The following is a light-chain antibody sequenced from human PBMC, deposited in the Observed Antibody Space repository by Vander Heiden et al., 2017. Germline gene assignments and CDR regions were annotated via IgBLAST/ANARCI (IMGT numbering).Light chain of an antibody. Sequence: QSVLTQPPSVSGPPGQRVTISCSGSSSNIGSNYVYWYQQLPGTAPKLLIYRNNQRPSGVPDRFSGSKSGTSASLAISGLRSEDEAGYYCSAWDDSLSGPVFGGGTKLTVL. CDR2: RNN. V-gene: IGLV1-47*01. J-gene: IGLJ3*02. CDR1: SSNIGSNY. CDR3: SAWDDSLSGPV.